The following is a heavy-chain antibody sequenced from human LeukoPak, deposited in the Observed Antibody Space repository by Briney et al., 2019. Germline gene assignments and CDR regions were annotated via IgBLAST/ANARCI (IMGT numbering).Heavy chain of an antibody. V-gene: IGHV5-51*01. Sequence: GKSLNISSKSSGYSFTCYWIGWVSQMPGKGLEWMGIIFPGNSDTRYSPSFQGQVTISADKSISTAYLQWSSLKASGPAMYYWSRHLHGAVGPYYFDYWGQGTLVTVSS. CDR1: GYSFTCYW. D-gene: IGHD6-13*01. J-gene: IGHJ4*02. CDR2: IFPGNSDT. CDR3: SRHLHGAVGPYYFDY.